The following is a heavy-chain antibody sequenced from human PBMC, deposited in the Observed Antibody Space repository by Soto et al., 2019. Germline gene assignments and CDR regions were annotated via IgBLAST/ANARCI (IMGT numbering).Heavy chain of an antibody. J-gene: IGHJ4*02. D-gene: IGHD6-13*01. CDR3: ARDSQRIAAADLSRPFDY. V-gene: IGHV3-11*06. CDR2: ISSSSSYT. Sequence: GGSLRLSCAASGFTFSDYYMSWIRQAPGKGLEWVSYISSSSSYTNYADSVKGRFTISRDNAKNSLYLQMNSLRAEDTAVYYCARDSQRIAAADLSRPFDYWGQGTQVTVSS. CDR1: GFTFSDYY.